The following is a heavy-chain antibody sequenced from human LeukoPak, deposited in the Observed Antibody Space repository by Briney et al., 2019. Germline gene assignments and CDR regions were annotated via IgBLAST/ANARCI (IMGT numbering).Heavy chain of an antibody. Sequence: PGGSLRLSCAASGFTFTDCYMSWIRQAPGKGLEWVSYISSSSSYTNYADSVKGRFTISRDNAKKSLYLQMNSLRAEDTAVYYCARYNWNYSYWFDPWGQGTLVTVSS. CDR2: ISSSSSYT. CDR1: GFTFTDCY. D-gene: IGHD1-7*01. V-gene: IGHV3-11*06. CDR3: ARYNWNYSYWFDP. J-gene: IGHJ5*02.